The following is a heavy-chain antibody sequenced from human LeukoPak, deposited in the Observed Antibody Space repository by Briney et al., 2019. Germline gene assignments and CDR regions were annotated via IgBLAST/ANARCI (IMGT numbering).Heavy chain of an antibody. CDR1: GGSISSSNW. Sequence: SGTLSLTCAVSGGSISSSNWWSWVRRPPGKGLEWIGEIYHSGSTNYNPSLKSRVTMSVDTSKNQFSLKLSSVTAADTAVYYCARGIDYYYYYMDVWGKGTTVTISS. V-gene: IGHV4-4*02. CDR3: ARGIDYYYYYMDV. J-gene: IGHJ6*03. D-gene: IGHD2-15*01. CDR2: IYHSGST.